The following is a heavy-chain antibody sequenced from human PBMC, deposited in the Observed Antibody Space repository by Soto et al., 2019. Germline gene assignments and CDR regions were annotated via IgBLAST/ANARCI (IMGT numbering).Heavy chain of an antibody. V-gene: IGHV3-23*01. CDR3: ATALYGGFTS. CDR1: GFTFSVYA. Sequence: EVRLLESGGGLVQPGGSLRLSCAASGFTFSVYAMSWVRQAPGKGLEWVSGISGSGDSTHYADSVKGRFTVSRDNSKSMLYLQTNSLRAEDTAIYYCATALYGGFTSWGQGTLVTVSS. D-gene: IGHD3-10*01. J-gene: IGHJ4*02. CDR2: ISGSGDST.